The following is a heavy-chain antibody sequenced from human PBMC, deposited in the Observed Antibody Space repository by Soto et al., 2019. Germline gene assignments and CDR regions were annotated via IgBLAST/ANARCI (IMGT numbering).Heavy chain of an antibody. CDR1: DNTFLRYG. CDR2: ISPNNGNI. Sequence: QVQLVQSGGEVKKPGASVRVSCKAPDNTFLRYGISWVRQAPGQGLEWMGWISPNNGNINYAQKFQGRVTMTTEKSTSTAYMELRSLRSDDTAVYYCARDRVWFGDFSPKPYYFDYWGQGTLVAVSS. D-gene: IGHD3-10*01. V-gene: IGHV1-18*01. J-gene: IGHJ4*02. CDR3: ARDRVWFGDFSPKPYYFDY.